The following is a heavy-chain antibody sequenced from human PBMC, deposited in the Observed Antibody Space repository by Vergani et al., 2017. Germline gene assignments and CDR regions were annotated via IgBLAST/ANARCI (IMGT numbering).Heavy chain of an antibody. Sequence: QVQLQESGPGLVKPSETLSLTCTISGGSISSYYWSWIRQPPGKGLEWIGYIYYSGSTNYNPSLKSRVTISVDTSKNQFSLKLSTVTAADTAVYYCARGGAAADVRINYYYYGMDVWGQGTTVTVSS. D-gene: IGHD6-13*01. V-gene: IGHV4-59*01. CDR3: ARGGAAADVRINYYYYGMDV. CDR2: IYYSGST. J-gene: IGHJ6*02. CDR1: GGSISSYY.